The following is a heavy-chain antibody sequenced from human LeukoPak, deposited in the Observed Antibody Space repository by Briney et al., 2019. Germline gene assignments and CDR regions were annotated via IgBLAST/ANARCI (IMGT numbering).Heavy chain of an antibody. V-gene: IGHV4-30-4*08. D-gene: IGHD3-22*01. CDR2: IYYSGTT. CDR3: ATVNYYDRPFDI. Sequence: SETLSLTCTVSGGPISSGDYYWSWIRQPPGKGLEWSGYIYYSGTTYYNPSLKSRVTISVDTSKNQFSLRLSSVTAADTAVYYCATVNYYDRPFDIWGQGTMVTVSS. CDR1: GGPISSGDYY. J-gene: IGHJ3*02.